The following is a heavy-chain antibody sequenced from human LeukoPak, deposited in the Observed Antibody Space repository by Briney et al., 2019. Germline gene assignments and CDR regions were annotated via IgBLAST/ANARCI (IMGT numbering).Heavy chain of an antibody. D-gene: IGHD3-10*02. CDR1: GYTFTSYG. J-gene: IGHJ2*01. CDR2: ILPRARRA. V-gene: IGHV1-69*13. Sequence: SVKVSCKASGYTFTSYGISWVRQAPGQGLEWMGEILPRARRATYAQRFQGRVSMTADESTTTAHMELTGLRFEDTAIYHCATLFGGYWCFDLWGRGTLVTVSS. CDR3: ATLFGGYWCFDL.